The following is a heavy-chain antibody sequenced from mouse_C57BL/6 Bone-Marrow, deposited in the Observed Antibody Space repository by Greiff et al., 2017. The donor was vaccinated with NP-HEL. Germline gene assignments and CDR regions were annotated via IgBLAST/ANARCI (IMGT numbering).Heavy chain of an antibody. V-gene: IGHV1-85*01. J-gene: IGHJ3*01. D-gene: IGHD2-3*01. CDR1: GYTFTSYD. CDR2: IYPRDGST. Sequence: QVQLQQSGPELVKPGASVKLSCKASGYTFTSYDINWVKQRPGQGLEWIGWIYPRDGSTKYNEKFKGKATLTVDTSSSTAYMERHSLTSEDSAVYFCARRGGYYGDWFAYWGQGTLVTVSA. CDR3: ARRGGYYGDWFAY.